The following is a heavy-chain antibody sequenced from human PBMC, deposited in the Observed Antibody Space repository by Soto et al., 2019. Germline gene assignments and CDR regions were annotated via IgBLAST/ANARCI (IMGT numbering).Heavy chain of an antibody. CDR2: ISYDGSTK. V-gene: IGHV3-30*03. CDR3: ASLVAGDLFDY. Sequence: QVQLVESGGGVVQPGRSLRLSCAASGFTFSSYGMHWVRQAPGKGLEWVAVISYDGSTKYYADSVKGRFTISRDNSKNTLFLQMNSLKTEDTAVYYCASLVAGDLFDYWGQGTLVTVS. CDR1: GFTFSSYG. D-gene: IGHD6-19*01. J-gene: IGHJ4*02.